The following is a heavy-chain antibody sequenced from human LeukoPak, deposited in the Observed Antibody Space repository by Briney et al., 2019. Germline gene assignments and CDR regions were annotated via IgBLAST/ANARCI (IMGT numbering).Heavy chain of an antibody. CDR1: GFIFNGYN. CDR2: ITSSSSSN. J-gene: IGHJ4*02. D-gene: IGHD6-13*01. V-gene: IGHV3-48*01. Sequence: GGSLRLSCAASGFIFNGYNMNWVRQAPGKGLEWISYITSSSSSNSYADSVKGRFSISRDNAKNSLYLQMNSLRAEDTAVYYCARDHPGIAGFDYWGQGTLVTVSS. CDR3: ARDHPGIAGFDY.